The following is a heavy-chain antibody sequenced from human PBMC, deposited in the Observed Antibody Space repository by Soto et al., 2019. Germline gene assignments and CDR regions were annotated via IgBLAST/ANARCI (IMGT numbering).Heavy chain of an antibody. CDR1: GFTFSDHY. CDR2: IRNKANSYTT. Sequence: EVQLVESGGGLVQPGGSLRLSCAASGFTFSDHYMEWVRQAPGKGLEGVGRIRNKANSYTTEYGASVKGRFTISRDDSKNSLYLQRNSLKTEDTAVYYCASAWFGELKYFDYWGQGTLVTVSS. J-gene: IGHJ4*02. D-gene: IGHD3-10*01. CDR3: ASAWFGELKYFDY. V-gene: IGHV3-72*01.